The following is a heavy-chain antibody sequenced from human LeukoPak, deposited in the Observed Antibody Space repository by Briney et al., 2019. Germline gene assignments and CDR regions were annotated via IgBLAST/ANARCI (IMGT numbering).Heavy chain of an antibody. CDR1: GYTFTSYD. J-gene: IGHJ6*03. CDR3: ARGQIYYYYMDV. Sequence: GASVKVSCKASGYTFTSYDINWVRQATGQGLEWMGWMNPNSGNTGYAQKFQGRVTMTRNTSISTAYMELSSLRSEDTAVYYRARGQIYYYYMDVWGKGTTVTVSS. CDR2: MNPNSGNT. V-gene: IGHV1-8*01.